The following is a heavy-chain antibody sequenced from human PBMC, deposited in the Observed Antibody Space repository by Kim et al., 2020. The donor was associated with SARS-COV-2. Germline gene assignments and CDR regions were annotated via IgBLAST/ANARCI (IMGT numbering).Heavy chain of an antibody. CDR3: AKGYSGSYRTYFDY. D-gene: IGHD1-26*01. CDR2: ISYDGSNK. Sequence: GGSLRLSCAASGFTFSSYGMHWVRQAPGKGLEWVAVISYDGSNKYYADSVKGRFTISRDNSKNTLYLQMNSLRAEDTAVYYCAKGYSGSYRTYFDYWGQG. J-gene: IGHJ4*02. CDR1: GFTFSSYG. V-gene: IGHV3-30*18.